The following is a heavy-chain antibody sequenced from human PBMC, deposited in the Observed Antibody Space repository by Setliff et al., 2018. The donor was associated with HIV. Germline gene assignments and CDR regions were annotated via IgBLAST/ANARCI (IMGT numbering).Heavy chain of an antibody. CDR2: INPTGGST. CDR1: GYSFTNHY. J-gene: IGHJ3*02. V-gene: IGHV1-46*01. CDR3: ASAGAWQRNALDI. D-gene: IGHD5-12*01. Sequence: ASVKVSCKPSGYSFTNHYMHWVRQAHGQGLEWMGVINPTGGSTRNTQKFQGRVAMTRDTSTSTVYMELSSLRSEDTAVYYCASAGAWQRNALDIWGQGTMVTVSS.